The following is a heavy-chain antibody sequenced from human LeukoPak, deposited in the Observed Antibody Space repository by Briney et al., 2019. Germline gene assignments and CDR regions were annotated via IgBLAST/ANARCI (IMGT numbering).Heavy chain of an antibody. Sequence: PGGSLRLSCAASGFIFSSYSMNWVRQAPGKGLEWVSSISSSSSYIYYADSVKGRFTISRDSSKNTLFLHMNTLRAEDTAIYYCAKDRTVGASYWYFDLWGRGTLVTVSS. J-gene: IGHJ2*01. CDR3: AKDRTVGASYWYFDL. V-gene: IGHV3-21*04. CDR1: GFIFSSYS. D-gene: IGHD1-26*01. CDR2: ISSSSSYI.